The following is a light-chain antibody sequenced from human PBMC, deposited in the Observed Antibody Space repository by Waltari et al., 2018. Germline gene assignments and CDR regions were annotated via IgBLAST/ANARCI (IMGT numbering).Light chain of an antibody. Sequence: DIVLTQSPDSLPVSLGERATIHCKSSQNILYNSNNKHYLAWYQQKPGQPPKLLIYWASSRESGVPDRFSGSGSGTDFTLTISSLQAEDVAVYYCQQYFGTPWTFGQGTKVEIK. V-gene: IGKV4-1*01. CDR2: WAS. J-gene: IGKJ1*01. CDR1: QNILYNSNNKHY. CDR3: QQYFGTPWT.